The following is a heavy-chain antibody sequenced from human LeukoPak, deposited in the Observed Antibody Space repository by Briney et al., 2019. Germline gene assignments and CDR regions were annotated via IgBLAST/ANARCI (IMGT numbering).Heavy chain of an antibody. CDR2: ISAYNGNT. V-gene: IGHV1-18*01. CDR1: GYTFTSYA. Sequence: ASVKVSCKASGYTFTSYAMNCVRQAPGQGLEWMGWISAYNGNTNYAQKLQGRVTMTTDTSTSTAYMELRSLRSDDTAVYYCARDGSGMPYYFDYWGQGTLVTVSS. J-gene: IGHJ4*02. CDR3: ARDGSGMPYYFDY. D-gene: IGHD3-10*01.